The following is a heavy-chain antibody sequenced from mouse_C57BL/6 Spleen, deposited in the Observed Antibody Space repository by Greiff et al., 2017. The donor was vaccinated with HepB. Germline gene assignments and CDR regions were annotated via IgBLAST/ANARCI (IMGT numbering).Heavy chain of an antibody. CDR3: TTERFLAY. J-gene: IGHJ3*01. CDR1: GFNIKDDY. CDR2: IDPENGDT. V-gene: IGHV14-4*01. Sequence: VQLQQSGAELVRPGASVKLSCTASGFNIKDDYMHWVKQRPEQGLEWIGWIDPENGDTEYASKFQGKATITADTSSNTAYLQLSSLTSEDTAVYYCTTERFLAYWGQGTLVTVSA.